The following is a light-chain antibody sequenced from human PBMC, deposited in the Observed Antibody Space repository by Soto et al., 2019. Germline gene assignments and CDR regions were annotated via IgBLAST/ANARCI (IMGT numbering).Light chain of an antibody. J-gene: IGKJ1*01. Sequence: DTQMTQSPSTLSASVGDRVTITCRASETISTWLAWYQQKPGPAPKLLIYSSSFLESGVPSRFSGSGSGTECTLTDSSLQPDDVATYYCLQYNDYSWTCGQGTKVQIK. V-gene: IGKV1-5*01. CDR1: ETISTW. CDR2: SSS. CDR3: LQYNDYSWT.